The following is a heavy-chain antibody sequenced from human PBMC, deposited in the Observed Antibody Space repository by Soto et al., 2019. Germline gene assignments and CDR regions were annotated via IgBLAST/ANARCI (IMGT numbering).Heavy chain of an antibody. J-gene: IGHJ4*02. CDR3: ARGGVKVAGGCVD. CDR2: ISSSGSTI. D-gene: IGHD6-19*01. CDR1: GFTCSSHN. Sequence: VQLVNSGGGSVQPGGSLRLSCAASGFTCSSHNMNWVRQAPGKGLEWVSSISSSGSTIYYADSVKGRFTISRDNAKNSVYLKLNSLRAEDTAVYYCARGGVKVAGGCVDWGQGTLVTVSS. V-gene: IGHV3-48*01.